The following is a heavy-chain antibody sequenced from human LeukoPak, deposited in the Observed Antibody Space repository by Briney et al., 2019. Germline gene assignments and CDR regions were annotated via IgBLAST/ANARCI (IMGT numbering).Heavy chain of an antibody. D-gene: IGHD3-9*01. CDR2: IIPIFGAA. V-gene: IGHV1-69*05. J-gene: IGHJ5*02. CDR1: GGTFSSYA. CDR3: ARDRGLEQSEYYDILTGYHNWFVP. Sequence: SVKVSCKASGGTFSSYAISWVRQAPGQGLEWMGRIIPIFGAANYVQKFQGRVTITTDESTSTAYMELSSRRSEDTAVYYCARDRGLEQSEYYDILTGYHNWFVPWGQGTLFTVSS.